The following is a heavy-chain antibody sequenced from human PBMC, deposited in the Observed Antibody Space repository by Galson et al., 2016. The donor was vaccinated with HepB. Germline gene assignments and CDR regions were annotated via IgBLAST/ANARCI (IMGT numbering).Heavy chain of an antibody. CDR3: ARDLRPLKWELLSFDS. V-gene: IGHV1-3*01. J-gene: IGHJ4*02. D-gene: IGHD1-26*01. CDR2: ISAGSGDT. CDR1: GYTFSNYA. Sequence: SVKVSCKASGYTFSNYAIYWLRQAPGQRLEWMGRISAGSGDTQYSQKFQGRVTITRDTSASTVYMDLNSLRSEDTGVYYCARDLRPLKWELLSFDSWGQGTLVTVSS.